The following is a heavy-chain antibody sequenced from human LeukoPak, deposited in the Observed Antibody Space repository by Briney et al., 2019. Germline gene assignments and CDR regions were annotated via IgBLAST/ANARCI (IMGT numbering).Heavy chain of an antibody. V-gene: IGHV3-73*01. Sequence: GGSLKLSCAASGFTFGGSAMHWVRQASGKGLEWIGRIRTKANSYATAYAAPVKGRFTISRDDSKNTLYLQMNSLKTEDTAVYYCTTDGPPSDYWGQGTLVTVSS. J-gene: IGHJ4*02. D-gene: IGHD5-24*01. CDR3: TTDGPPSDY. CDR2: IRTKANSYAT. CDR1: GFTFGGSA.